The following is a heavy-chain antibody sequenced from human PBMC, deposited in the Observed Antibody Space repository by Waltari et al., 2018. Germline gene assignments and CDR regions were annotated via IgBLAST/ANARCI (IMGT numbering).Heavy chain of an antibody. J-gene: IGHJ4*02. CDR2: IYTSVYTSGST. D-gene: IGHD2-15*01. CDR1: GGRVSGYY. Sequence: QVQLQESGPGLGRPADTLSLPCTVSGGRVSGYYWSWIRLPAGQGLEWIGRIYTSVYTSGSTNYNPSLTSRVTISLDTSKSQLSLRLSSVTVADTAVYFCAREREGAAFFDFWGQGILVTVSS. CDR3: AREREGAAFFDF. V-gene: IGHV4-4*07.